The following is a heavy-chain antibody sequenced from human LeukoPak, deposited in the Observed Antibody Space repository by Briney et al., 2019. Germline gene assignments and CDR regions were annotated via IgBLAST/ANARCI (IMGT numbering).Heavy chain of an antibody. D-gene: IGHD4-17*01. V-gene: IGHV3-7*01. Sequence: GGSLRLSCAASGFTFSNHWMSWVRQAPGKGLEWVANIKQDGSDKYYVDSVKGRFTISRDNAQNSLYLQMNSLRAEDTAVYYCARELTTGATHDYWGQGTLVTVSS. J-gene: IGHJ4*02. CDR1: GFTFSNHW. CDR2: IKQDGSDK. CDR3: ARELTTGATHDY.